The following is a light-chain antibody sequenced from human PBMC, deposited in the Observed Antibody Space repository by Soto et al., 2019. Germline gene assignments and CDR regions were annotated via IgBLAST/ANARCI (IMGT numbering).Light chain of an antibody. CDR2: EAS. J-gene: IGKJ4*01. Sequence: EIVLTQSPATLSLSPGERATLSCRASQSVGNNLAWYQQKPGQAPGLLIYEASTRATGIPARFSGSGSGTDFTLTISSLEPEDFAVYYGPQHAHWPLTFGGGTRVEIK. CDR3: PQHAHWPLT. V-gene: IGKV3-11*01. CDR1: QSVGNN.